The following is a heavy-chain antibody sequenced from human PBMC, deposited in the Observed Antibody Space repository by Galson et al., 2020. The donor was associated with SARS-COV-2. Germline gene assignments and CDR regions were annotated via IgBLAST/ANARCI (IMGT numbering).Heavy chain of an antibody. CDR3: AIVPAFRY. V-gene: IGHV3-23*01. CDR1: GFTFRNYA. J-gene: IGHJ4*02. CDR2: INHSDGST. Sequence: GGSLRLSCATSGFTFRNYAMSWVRLAPGKGLEWVSTINHSDGSTYYADSVKGRFTISRDDSKNTLYLQMDSLRAEDTAIYYCAIVPAFRYWGQGTLVTVSS.